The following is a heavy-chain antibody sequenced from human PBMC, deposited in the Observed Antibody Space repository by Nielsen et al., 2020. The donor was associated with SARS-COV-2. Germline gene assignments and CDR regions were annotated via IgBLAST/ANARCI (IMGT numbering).Heavy chain of an antibody. CDR3: ARDQDGGAATSNWYFDL. Sequence: GESLKISCESSGFTFSSHSMTWVRQGPGKGLEYISTISDTSSYIYYADSVKGRFTISRDNAKNSLYLQMNSLRDEDTAVYYCARDQDGGAATSNWYFDLWGRGTLVIVSS. CDR1: GFTFSSHS. V-gene: IGHV3-21*01. CDR2: ISDTSSYI. J-gene: IGHJ2*01. D-gene: IGHD6-25*01.